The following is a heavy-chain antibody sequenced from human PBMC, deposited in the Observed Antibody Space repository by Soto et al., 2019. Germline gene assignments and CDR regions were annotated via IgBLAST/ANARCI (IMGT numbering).Heavy chain of an antibody. CDR1: GGSISSGGYY. D-gene: IGHD3-10*01. J-gene: IGHJ5*02. CDR2: IYYSGST. CDR3: ARVWFGEFDNWFNT. Sequence: PSETLSLTCTLSGGSISSGGYYWSWIRQHPGKGLEWIGYIYYSGSTYYNPSLKSRVTISVDTSKNQFSLKLSSVTAADTAVYYCARVWFGEFDNWFNTWGQGTLVT. V-gene: IGHV4-31*03.